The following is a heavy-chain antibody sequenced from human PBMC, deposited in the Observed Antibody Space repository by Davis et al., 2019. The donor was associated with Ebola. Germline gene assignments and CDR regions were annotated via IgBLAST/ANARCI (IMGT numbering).Heavy chain of an antibody. Sequence: GESLKISCAASGFTFSTYWMTWVRQAPGKGLEWVANIKLDGSEIHYMDSVKGRFTISRDNIKNSLFLQMNSLRAEDTAVYYCARTSTRLDVWGQGTTVTVSS. CDR2: IKLDGSEI. CDR1: GFTFSTYW. V-gene: IGHV3-7*03. CDR3: ARTSTRLDV. J-gene: IGHJ6*02.